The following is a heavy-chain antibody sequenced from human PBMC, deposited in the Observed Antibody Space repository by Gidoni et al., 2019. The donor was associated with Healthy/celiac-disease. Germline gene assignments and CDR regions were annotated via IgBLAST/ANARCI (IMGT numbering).Heavy chain of an antibody. V-gene: IGHV1-3*01. CDR3: ARVWTYSYGYEGYYFDY. CDR1: GYTFTSYA. CDR2: INAGNGNT. J-gene: IGHJ4*02. Sequence: QVQLVQSGAEVKKPGASVKVSCKASGYTFTSYAMHWVRQAPGQRLEWMGWINAGNGNTKYSQKFQGRVTITRDTSASTAYMELSSLRSEDTAVYYCARVWTYSYGYEGYYFDYWGQGTLVTVSS. D-gene: IGHD5-18*01.